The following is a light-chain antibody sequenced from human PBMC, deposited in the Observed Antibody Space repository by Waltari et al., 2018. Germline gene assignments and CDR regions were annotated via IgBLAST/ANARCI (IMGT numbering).Light chain of an antibody. CDR1: QSLLHTSGNNY. CDR3: MQALKTPQT. Sequence: VMTQSPLSLPVTPGDSASLFCKSSQSLLHTSGNNYFDWYMQKPGHSPQLLIYLASNRASGVPGRFTGSGSGTEFTRNISRVEADDVGVYYGMQALKTPQTFGPGTKLDLK. J-gene: IGKJ3*01. V-gene: IGKV2-28*01. CDR2: LAS.